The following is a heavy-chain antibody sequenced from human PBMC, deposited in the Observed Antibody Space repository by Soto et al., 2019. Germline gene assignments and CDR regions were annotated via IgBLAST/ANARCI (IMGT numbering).Heavy chain of an antibody. CDR2: IWYDGSNK. D-gene: IGHD3-10*01. V-gene: IGHV3-33*01. J-gene: IGHJ4*02. Sequence: QVQLVESGGGVVQPGRSLRLSCAASGFTFSSYGMHWVRQAPGKGLEWVAVIWYDGSNKYYADSVKGRFTISRDNSKNTLYLQMNSLRAEDTAVYCCARGLVRGVITDYWGQGTLVTVSS. CDR1: GFTFSSYG. CDR3: ARGLVRGVITDY.